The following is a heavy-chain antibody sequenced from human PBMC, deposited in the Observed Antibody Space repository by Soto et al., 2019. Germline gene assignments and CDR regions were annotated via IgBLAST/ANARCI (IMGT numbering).Heavy chain of an antibody. D-gene: IGHD3-3*01. J-gene: IGHJ5*02. CDR2: IYYSGST. V-gene: IGHV4-59*01. CDR3: ARDRSGYYDFWSGPRGWFDP. CDR1: GGSISSYY. Sequence: PSETLSLTCTVSGGSISSYYWSWIRQPPGKGLEWIGYIYYSGSTNYNPSLKSRVTISVDTSKNQFSLKLSSVTAADTAVYYCARDRSGYYDFWSGPRGWFDPWGQGTLVTVSS.